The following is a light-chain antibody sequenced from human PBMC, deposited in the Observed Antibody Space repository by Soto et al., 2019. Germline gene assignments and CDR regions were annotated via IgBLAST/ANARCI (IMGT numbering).Light chain of an antibody. Sequence: QSALTQPASVSGSPGQSITLSCTGTSSDIGGYDYVSWYQRHPGKAPKLIIYDVNNRPSGVSNRFSGSKSGNTASLTISGLQAEDEADYYCTSYASGRSHVVLGGGTNHTVL. CDR2: DVN. J-gene: IGLJ2*01. CDR3: TSYASGRSHVV. V-gene: IGLV2-14*01. CDR1: SSDIGGYDY.